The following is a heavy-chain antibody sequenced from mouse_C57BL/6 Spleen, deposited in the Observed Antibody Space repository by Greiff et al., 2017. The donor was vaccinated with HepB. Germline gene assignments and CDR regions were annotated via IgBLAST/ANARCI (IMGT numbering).Heavy chain of an antibody. D-gene: IGHD4-1*01. Sequence: QVQLQQSGAELVRPGASVTLSCKASGYTFTDYEMHWVKQTPVHSLEWIGAIDPETGGNAYNQKFKGKAILTADKSSSTAYMELRSLTSEDSAVYYCTRRTGTGYFDVWGTGTTVTVSS. CDR3: TRRTGTGYFDV. V-gene: IGHV1-15*01. J-gene: IGHJ1*03. CDR2: IDPETGGN. CDR1: GYTFTDYE.